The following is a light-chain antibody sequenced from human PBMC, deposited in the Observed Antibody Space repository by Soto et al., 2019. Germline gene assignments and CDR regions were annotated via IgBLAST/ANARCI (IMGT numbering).Light chain of an antibody. CDR2: GAS. CDR3: HQYNSWPWT. CDR1: QSVSID. J-gene: IGKJ1*01. Sequence: EKVITQSPATLSVSPGERATLSCKASQSVSIDVAWYQQTPGQAPRLLIYGASTRATGTPGRFSGSGSGREFTLTISSLQSEDFAIYSCHQYNSWPWTFGHGTKVDIK. V-gene: IGKV3-15*01.